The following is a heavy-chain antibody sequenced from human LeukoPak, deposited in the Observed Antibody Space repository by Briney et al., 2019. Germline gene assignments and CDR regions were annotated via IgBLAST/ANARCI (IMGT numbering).Heavy chain of an antibody. V-gene: IGHV3-20*01. CDR2: INWNGGST. D-gene: IGHD3-22*01. J-gene: IGHJ6*02. Sequence: WVRQAPGKGLEWVSGINWNGGSTGYADSVKGRFTISRDNAKNSLYLQMNSLRAEDTALYHCARDVYYYDSSGYYYDSRGMDVWGQGTTVTVSS. CDR3: ARDVYYYDSSGYYYDSRGMDV.